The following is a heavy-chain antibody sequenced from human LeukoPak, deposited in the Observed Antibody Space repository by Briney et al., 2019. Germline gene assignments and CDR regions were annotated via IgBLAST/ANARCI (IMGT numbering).Heavy chain of an antibody. CDR2: INHSGGT. CDR1: GGSFSGYY. CDR3: ARSIVPATGNWFDP. J-gene: IGHJ5*02. D-gene: IGHD2-21*02. V-gene: IGHV4-34*01. Sequence: SETLSLTCAVYGGSFSGYYWSWIRQPPGKGLEWIGEINHSGGTNYNPSLKSRVTILVDTSKSQFSLKLSSVTAADTAVYYCARSIVPATGNWFDPWGQGTLVTVSS.